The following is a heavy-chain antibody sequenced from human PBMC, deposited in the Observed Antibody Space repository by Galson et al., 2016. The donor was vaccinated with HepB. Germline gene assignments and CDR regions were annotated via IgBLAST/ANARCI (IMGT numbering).Heavy chain of an antibody. CDR3: AKDRTPFAFLWFGEFDY. CDR2: ISYDGSNK. Sequence: SLRLSCAASGFTFSSYGLHWVRQAPGKGLEWVAVISYDGSNKFYADSVKGRLTIPRDNSKNTLYLQMNSLRAEDTAVYYCAKDRTPFAFLWFGEFDYWGQGTLVAASS. D-gene: IGHD3-10*01. V-gene: IGHV3-30*18. CDR1: GFTFSSYG. J-gene: IGHJ4*02.